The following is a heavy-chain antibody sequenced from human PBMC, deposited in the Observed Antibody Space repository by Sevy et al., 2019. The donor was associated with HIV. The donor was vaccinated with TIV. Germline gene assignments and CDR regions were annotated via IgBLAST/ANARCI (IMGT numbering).Heavy chain of an antibody. CDR2: IKADGSDK. CDR3: AHETFGRFES. J-gene: IGHJ4*02. CDR1: GFTFSANW. D-gene: IGHD3-16*01. V-gene: IGHV3-7*01. Sequence: GGSLRLSVPASGFTFSANWMNWVRQAPGKGREWVAKIKADGSDKHYVDSVEGRFTISRDNAKNLLFLQMNSLRVEDTAVYYCAHETFGRFESWGQGTLVTVSS.